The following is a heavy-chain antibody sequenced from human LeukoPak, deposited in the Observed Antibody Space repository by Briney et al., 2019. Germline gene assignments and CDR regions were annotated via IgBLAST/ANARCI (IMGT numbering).Heavy chain of an antibody. CDR2: ISSSGSTI. CDR3: ARVRYNWNYDY. Sequence: GGSLRLSCAASGFTFDDYGMSWIRQAPGKGLEWVSYISSSGSTIYYADSVKGRFTISRDNAKNSLYLQMNSLRAEDTAVYYCARVRYNWNYDYWGQGTLVTVSS. D-gene: IGHD1-7*01. CDR1: GFTFDDYG. J-gene: IGHJ4*02. V-gene: IGHV3-11*04.